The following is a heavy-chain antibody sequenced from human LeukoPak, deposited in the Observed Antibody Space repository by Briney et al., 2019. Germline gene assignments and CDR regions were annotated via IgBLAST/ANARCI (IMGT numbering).Heavy chain of an antibody. J-gene: IGHJ5*02. Sequence: ASVKVSCKASGYTFTSYDINWVRQATGQGLEWMGWMNPNSGNTGYAQKFQGRVTMTRNTSISTAYTELSSLRSEDTAVYYCARGRGGYNWFDPWGQGTLVTVSS. D-gene: IGHD3-10*01. CDR1: GYTFTSYD. V-gene: IGHV1-8*01. CDR2: MNPNSGNT. CDR3: ARGRGGYNWFDP.